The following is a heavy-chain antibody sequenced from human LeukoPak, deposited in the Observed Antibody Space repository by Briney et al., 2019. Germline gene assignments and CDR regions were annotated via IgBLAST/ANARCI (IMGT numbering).Heavy chain of an antibody. Sequence: GSLRLSCAASGFTFTKCAMSWIRQPPGKGLEWIGEINHSGSTNYNPSLKSRVTISVDTSKNQFSLKLSSVTAADTAVYYCARGKNSRGSGSPFDYWGQGTLVTVSS. V-gene: IGHV4-34*01. J-gene: IGHJ4*02. CDR2: INHSGST. D-gene: IGHD3-10*01. CDR3: ARGKNSRGSGSPFDY. CDR1: GFTFTKCA.